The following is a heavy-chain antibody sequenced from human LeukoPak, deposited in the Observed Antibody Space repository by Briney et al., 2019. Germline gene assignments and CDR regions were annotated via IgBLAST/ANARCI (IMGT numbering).Heavy chain of an antibody. Sequence: GGSLRLSCAASGFTFSSYSMNWVRQAPGKGLEWVPSISSSSSYIYYADSVKGRFTISRDNATNSLYLQMNSLRAEDTAVYYCARASIVVVPGARGAFDIWGQGTMVTVSS. CDR2: ISSSSSYI. CDR1: GFTFSSYS. CDR3: ARASIVVVPGARGAFDI. D-gene: IGHD2-2*01. V-gene: IGHV3-21*01. J-gene: IGHJ3*02.